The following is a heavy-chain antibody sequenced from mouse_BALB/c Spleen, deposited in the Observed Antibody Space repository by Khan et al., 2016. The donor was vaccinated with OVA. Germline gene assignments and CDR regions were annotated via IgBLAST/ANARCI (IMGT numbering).Heavy chain of an antibody. J-gene: IGHJ4*01. V-gene: IGHV9-3-1*01. D-gene: IGHD2-14*01. CDR1: GFTFTNYG. CDR2: INTYTGEP. CDR3: ARVGYNGTMDC. Sequence: QIQLVQSGPELKKPGETVQISCKASGFTFTNYGMNWVKQAPEKGLKWMGWINTYTGEPTFADDFKGRFAFSLETSASTAYLHINSLQNEDTATYFCARVGYNGTMDCWGQGTSVTVSS.